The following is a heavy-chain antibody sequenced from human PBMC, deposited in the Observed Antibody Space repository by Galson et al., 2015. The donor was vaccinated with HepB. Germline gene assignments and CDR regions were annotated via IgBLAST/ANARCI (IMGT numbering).Heavy chain of an antibody. CDR2: INAGNGDT. J-gene: IGHJ4*02. Sequence: SVKVSCKASGSTFSTFPIHWVRQAPGQRLEWMGWINAGNGDTKYSQKFQGRVTITRDTSASIAYVELSSLTSEDTAIYYCARGGVGGVIGYWGQGTLVTVSS. D-gene: IGHD3-16*02. CDR1: GSTFSTFP. V-gene: IGHV1-3*01. CDR3: ARGGVGGVIGY.